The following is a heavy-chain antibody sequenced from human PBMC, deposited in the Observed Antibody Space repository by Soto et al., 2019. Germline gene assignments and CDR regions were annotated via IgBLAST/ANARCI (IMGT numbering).Heavy chain of an antibody. CDR2: IIPIFGTA. D-gene: IGHD4-17*01. CDR1: GGTFSSYA. Sequence: ASVKVSCKASGGTFSSYAISWVRQAPGQGLEWMGGIIPIFGTANYAQKFQGRVTITADESTSTAYMELSSLRSEDTAVYYCARIHYGGNTSDFDYWGQGTLVTVS. V-gene: IGHV1-69*13. CDR3: ARIHYGGNTSDFDY. J-gene: IGHJ4*02.